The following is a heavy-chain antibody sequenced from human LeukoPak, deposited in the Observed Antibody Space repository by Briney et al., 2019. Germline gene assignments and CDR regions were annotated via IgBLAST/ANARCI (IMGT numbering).Heavy chain of an antibody. CDR1: GFTFSSYW. V-gene: IGHV3-7*01. J-gene: IGHJ6*03. CDR2: IKQDGSEK. CDR3: ARADSSSSLQDESYYYYMDV. Sequence: GGSLRLSCAASGFTFSSYWMSWVRQAPGKGLEWVANIKQDGSEKYYVDSVKGRFTISRDNAKNSLYLQMNSLRAEDTAVYYCARADSSSSLQDESYYYYMDVWGKGTTVTVSS. D-gene: IGHD6-6*01.